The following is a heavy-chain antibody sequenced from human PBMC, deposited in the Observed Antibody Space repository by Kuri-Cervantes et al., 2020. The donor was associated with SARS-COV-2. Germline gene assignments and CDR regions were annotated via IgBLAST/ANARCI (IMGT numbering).Heavy chain of an antibody. J-gene: IGHJ4*02. CDR1: GFTFSPYA. D-gene: IGHD3-22*01. V-gene: IGHV3-30*04. CDR3: ARDSYYDSSGYYYGTFDY. CDR2: ISYDGSDK. Sequence: GESLKISCAASGFTFSPYAMHWVRQAPGKGLEWVAVISYDGSDKYYADSVKGRFTISRDNSKNTLYLQMNSLRAEDTAVYYCARDSYYDSSGYYYGTFDYWGQGTLVTVSS.